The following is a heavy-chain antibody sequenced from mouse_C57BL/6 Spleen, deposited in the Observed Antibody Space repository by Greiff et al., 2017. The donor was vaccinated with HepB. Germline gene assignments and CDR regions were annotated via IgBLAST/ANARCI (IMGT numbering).Heavy chain of an antibody. CDR1: GYTFTDYV. V-gene: IGHV1-15*01. D-gene: IGHD1-1*01. CDR2: IDPETGGT. CDR3: TRYGGGY. J-gene: IGHJ2*01. Sequence: QVQLQQSGAELVRPGASVTLSCKASGYTFTDYVMHWVKQTPVHGLEWIGAIDPETGGTAYNQKFKGKAILTADKSSSTAYMELRSLTSEDSAVYYCTRYGGGYWGQGTTLTVSS.